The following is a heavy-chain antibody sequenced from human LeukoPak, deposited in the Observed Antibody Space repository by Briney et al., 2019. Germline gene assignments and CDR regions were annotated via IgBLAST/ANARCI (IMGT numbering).Heavy chain of an antibody. J-gene: IGHJ3*02. CDR2: ISAYNGNT. Sequence: ASVKVSCKASGYTFTSYGISWVRQAPGQGLEWMGWISAYNGNTNYAQKLQGRVTMTTDTSTSTAYMELRSLRSDDTAVYYCARDSVVVYHTEGAPRVGPLDIWGQGTMVTVSS. CDR1: GYTFTSYG. CDR3: ARDSVVVYHTEGAPRVGPLDI. V-gene: IGHV1-18*01. D-gene: IGHD2-21*01.